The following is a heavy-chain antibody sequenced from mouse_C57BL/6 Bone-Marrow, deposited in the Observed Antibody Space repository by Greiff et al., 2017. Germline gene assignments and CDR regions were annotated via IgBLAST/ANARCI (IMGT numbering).Heavy chain of an antibody. V-gene: IGHV1-63*01. J-gene: IGHJ4*01. Sequence: QVQLKQSGAELVRPGTSVKMSCKASGYTFTNYWIGWAKQRPGHGLEWIGDIYPGGGYTNYNEKFKGKATLTADKSSGTAYMQFSSLTSEDSAIYYCARVLWSYAMDYWGQGTSVTVSS. D-gene: IGHD1-1*02. CDR3: ARVLWSYAMDY. CDR1: GYTFTNYW. CDR2: IYPGGGYT.